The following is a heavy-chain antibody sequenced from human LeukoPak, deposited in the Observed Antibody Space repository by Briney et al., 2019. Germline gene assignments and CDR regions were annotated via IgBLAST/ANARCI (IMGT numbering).Heavy chain of an antibody. D-gene: IGHD1-26*01. CDR1: GYTFTSYG. Sequence: ASVKVSCKASGYTFTSYGISWVRQAPGQGLEWMGWISAYNGNTNYAQKLQGRVTMTTDTSTSTAYMELRSLRSDDTAVYYCAAKVNGYTGIYVFAQWGQGTLVTVSS. CDR2: ISAYNGNT. V-gene: IGHV1-18*01. J-gene: IGHJ4*02. CDR3: AAKVNGYTGIYVFAQ.